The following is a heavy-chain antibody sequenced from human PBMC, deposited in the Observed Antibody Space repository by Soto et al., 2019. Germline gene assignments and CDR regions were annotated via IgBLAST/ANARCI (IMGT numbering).Heavy chain of an antibody. CDR3: ARSFRFFTMVRGVLTKFDP. CDR1: GGPFNNYT. V-gene: IGHV1-69*01. D-gene: IGHD3-10*01. J-gene: IGHJ5*02. Sequence: QVQLLQSGAEVKKPGSSVKVSCKASGGPFNNYTINWLRQAPGQGLEWMGGIVPLFGTAFYAQSFQGKVTIIADESTSTAYIELSSLRSEDSAVYYCARSFRFFTMVRGVLTKFDPWGQGTLVTVSS. CDR2: IVPLFGTA.